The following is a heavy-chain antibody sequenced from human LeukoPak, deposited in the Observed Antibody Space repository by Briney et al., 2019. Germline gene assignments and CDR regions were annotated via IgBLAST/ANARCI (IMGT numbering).Heavy chain of an antibody. Sequence: GASVKVSCKASGYTFTSYYMHWVRQAPGQGLEWMGIINPNTGGTNYAQKFQGRVTFTIDTSTNTAYMELSRLRPDDTAVYYCARDGFHGMILYVVYYMDVWGKGTTVTV. J-gene: IGHJ6*03. CDR3: ARDGFHGMILYVVYYMDV. D-gene: IGHD2-21*01. CDR1: GYTFTSYY. V-gene: IGHV1-2*02. CDR2: INPNTGGT.